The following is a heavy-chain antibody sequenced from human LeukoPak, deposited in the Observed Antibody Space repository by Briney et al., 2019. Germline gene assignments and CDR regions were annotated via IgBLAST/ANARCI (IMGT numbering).Heavy chain of an antibody. CDR2: IKHAGSQK. V-gene: IGHV3-7*01. J-gene: IGHJ4*02. Sequence: PGGSLRLSCVVSGFHFSKYWMNWVRQAPGKGLEWVANIKHAGSQKYYVDSVKGRFSISRDNDKKSLYLQMNSLRAEDTAVYYCARALSHCLDYWGQGTLVTVSS. CDR3: ARALSHCLDY. D-gene: IGHD3-16*01. CDR1: GFHFSKYW.